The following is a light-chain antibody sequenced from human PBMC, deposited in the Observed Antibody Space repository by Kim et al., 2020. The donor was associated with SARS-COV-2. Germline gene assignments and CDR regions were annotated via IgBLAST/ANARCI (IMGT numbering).Light chain of an antibody. CDR3: SSYTSSSVV. Sequence: PEPCTTTSRAGTSSDVGVYNYVSWYQQHPGKAPKLMIYDVSKRPSGVSNRFSGSKSGNTASLTISGLQAEDEADYYCSSYTSSSVVFGGGTQLTVL. CDR2: DVS. CDR1: SSDVGVYNY. J-gene: IGLJ2*01. V-gene: IGLV2-14*04.